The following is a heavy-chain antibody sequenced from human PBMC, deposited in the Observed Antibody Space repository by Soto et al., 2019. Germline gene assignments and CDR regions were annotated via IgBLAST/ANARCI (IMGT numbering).Heavy chain of an antibody. CDR2: INPNSGGT. D-gene: IGHD3-22*01. CDR1: GYTFTGYY. V-gene: IGHV1-2*02. J-gene: IGHJ3*02. Sequence: ASVKVSCKASGYTFTGYYMHWVRQAPGQGLEWMGWINPNSGGTNYAQKFQGRVTMTRDTSISTAYMELSRLRSDDTAVYYCARDHWYYYDSSGDDAFDIWGQGTMVTVS. CDR3: ARDHWYYYDSSGDDAFDI.